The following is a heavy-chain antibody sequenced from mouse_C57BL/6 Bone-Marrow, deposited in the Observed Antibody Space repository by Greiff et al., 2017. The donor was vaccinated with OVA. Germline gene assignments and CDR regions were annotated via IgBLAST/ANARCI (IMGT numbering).Heavy chain of an antibody. CDR1: GYTFTDYY. J-gene: IGHJ4*01. D-gene: IGHD1-1*01. Sequence: EVQLQQSGPELVKPGASVKISCKASGYTFTDYYMNWVKQSHGKSLEWIGDINPNNGGTSYNQKFKGKATLTVDKSSSTAYMELRSLTSEDSAVYYCARSITTEAMDYWGQGTSVTVSS. V-gene: IGHV1-26*01. CDR3: ARSITTEAMDY. CDR2: INPNNGGT.